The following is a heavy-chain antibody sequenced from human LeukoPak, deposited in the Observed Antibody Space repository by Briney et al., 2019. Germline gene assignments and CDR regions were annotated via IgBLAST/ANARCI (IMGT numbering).Heavy chain of an antibody. CDR2: INSDGFSI. V-gene: IGHV3-74*03. D-gene: IGHD6-19*01. Sequence: GGSLRLSCAASGFTFSSYWMHWVRQAPGKGPVWLARINSDGFSISYADSVKGRFTISRDNAKYTLYLQMNTLRAEDTAMYYCARAVAVAGTDAWGQGTLVTVSS. CDR3: ARAVAVAGTDA. J-gene: IGHJ5*02. CDR1: GFTFSSYW.